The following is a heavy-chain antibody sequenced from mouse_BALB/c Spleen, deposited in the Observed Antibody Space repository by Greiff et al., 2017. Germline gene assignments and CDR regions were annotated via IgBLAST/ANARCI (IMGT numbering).Heavy chain of an antibody. CDR3: AREGYGNSYYFDY. CDR1: GFTFSSYA. V-gene: IGHV5-6-5*01. Sequence: EVKLVESGGGLVKPGGSLKLSCAASGFTFSSYAMSWVRQTPEKRLEWVASISSGGSTYYPDSVKGRFTISRDNARNILYLQMSSLRSEDTAMYYCAREGYGNSYYFDYWGQGTTLTVSS. D-gene: IGHD2-10*02. J-gene: IGHJ2*01. CDR2: ISSGGST.